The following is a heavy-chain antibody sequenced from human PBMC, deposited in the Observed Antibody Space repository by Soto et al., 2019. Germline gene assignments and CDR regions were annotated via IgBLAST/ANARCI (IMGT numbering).Heavy chain of an antibody. V-gene: IGHV1-69*13. CDR2: IIPIFGTA. CDR1: GGTFSSYA. J-gene: IGHJ4*02. CDR3: AREADQAGILDY. D-gene: IGHD6-13*01. Sequence: SVKVSCKASGGTFSSYAISWVRQAPGQGLEWMGGIIPIFGTANYAQKFQGRVTITADESTSTAYMELSSLRSEDTAVYYCAREADQAGILDYWGQGTLVTVSS.